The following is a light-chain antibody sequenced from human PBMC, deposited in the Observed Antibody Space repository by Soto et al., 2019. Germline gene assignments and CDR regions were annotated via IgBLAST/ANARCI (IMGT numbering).Light chain of an antibody. Sequence: ETVLTQSPGTLSLSPGERATLSCRASQSVSSRYLAWYQQKPGQAPRLLIYSASNRATGIPDRFNGSGSGTEFTLTISRLEPEDFAVYYCQQYITSPPMYTFGQGTKLEIK. J-gene: IGKJ2*01. CDR3: QQYITSPPMYT. V-gene: IGKV3-20*01. CDR2: SAS. CDR1: QSVSSRY.